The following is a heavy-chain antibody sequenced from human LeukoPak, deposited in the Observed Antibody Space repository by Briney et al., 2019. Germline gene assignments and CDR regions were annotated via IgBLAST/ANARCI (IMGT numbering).Heavy chain of an antibody. V-gene: IGHV4-59*01. CDR1: GGSTSGYY. CDR3: ARGQGGNYYLNYFDY. CDR2: FYYSGST. J-gene: IGHJ4*02. Sequence: SETLSLTCTVSGGSTSGYYWSWIRQPPGKGLEWIGHFYYSGSTNYNPSLKSRVTISVDTSRNQFSLKLASVTAADTAVYYCARGQGGNYYLNYFDYWGQGALVTVSS. D-gene: IGHD1-26*01.